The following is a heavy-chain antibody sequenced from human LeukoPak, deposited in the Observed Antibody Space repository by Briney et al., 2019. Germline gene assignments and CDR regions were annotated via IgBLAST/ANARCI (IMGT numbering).Heavy chain of an antibody. CDR3: ARVTGYYYYGMDV. V-gene: IGHV4-30-2*01. CDR1: GGSISSGGYS. J-gene: IGHJ6*02. Sequence: PSETLSLTCAVSGGSISSGGYSWSWIRQPPGKGLEWIGYSYHSGSTYYNSSLKSRVTISVDRSKNQFSLKLSSVTAADTAVYYCARVTGYYYYGMDVWGQGTTVTVSS. D-gene: IGHD3-9*01. CDR2: SYHSGST.